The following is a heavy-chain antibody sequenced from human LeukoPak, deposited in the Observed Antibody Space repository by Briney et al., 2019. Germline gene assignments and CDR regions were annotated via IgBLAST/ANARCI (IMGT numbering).Heavy chain of an antibody. Sequence: GGSLRLSCAASGFTFSSYAMSWVRQAPGKGLEWVSAISGSGGSTYYADSVKGRFTISRDNSKNTLYLQMNSLRADDTAVYYCAKWGDYDVLTGYYVSDFWGQGTLVTVSS. J-gene: IGHJ4*02. CDR2: ISGSGGST. CDR3: AKWGDYDVLTGYYVSDF. V-gene: IGHV3-23*01. CDR1: GFTFSSYA. D-gene: IGHD3-9*01.